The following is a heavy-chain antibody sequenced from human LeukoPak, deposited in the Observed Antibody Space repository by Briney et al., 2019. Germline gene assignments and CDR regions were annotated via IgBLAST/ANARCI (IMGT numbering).Heavy chain of an antibody. CDR2: IYYGGST. V-gene: IGHV4-59*02. CDR3: ARSSYSGTYPGGY. J-gene: IGHJ4*02. Sequence: SETLSLTCTVSGGSVSSYYWSWIRQPPGKGLEWIGYIYYGGSTYSNPSLKGRGAISLGTSKNQFSLKLNSVTAADTAVYYCARSSYSGTYPGGYWGQGTLVTVSS. CDR1: GGSVSSYY. D-gene: IGHD1-26*01.